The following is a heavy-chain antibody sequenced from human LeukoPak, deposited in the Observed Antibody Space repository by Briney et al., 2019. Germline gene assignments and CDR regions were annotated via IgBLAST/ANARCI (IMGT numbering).Heavy chain of an antibody. CDR2: IYYSGTT. CDR3: ARALLVWFDP. V-gene: IGHV4-30-4*08. Sequence: PSQTLSLTCTVSGGSISSGDYYWSWIRQPPGKGLEWMGYIYYSGTTYYNPSLKSRVTISVDTSKNQFSLKLSSVTAVDTAVYYCARALLVWFDPWGQGTLVTVSS. CDR1: GGSISSGDYY. D-gene: IGHD3-3*01. J-gene: IGHJ5*02.